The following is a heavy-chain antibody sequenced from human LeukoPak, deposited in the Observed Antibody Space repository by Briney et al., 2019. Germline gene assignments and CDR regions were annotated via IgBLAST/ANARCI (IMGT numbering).Heavy chain of an antibody. Sequence: GGSLRLSCAASGFTFSSYAMHWVRQAPGKGLEYVSATSSNRGSTYYANSVKGRFTISRDNSKNTLYLQMGSLRAEDMAVYYCARGSHNWNDFDYWGQGTLVTVSS. J-gene: IGHJ4*02. CDR2: TSSNRGST. CDR3: ARGSHNWNDFDY. D-gene: IGHD1-1*01. V-gene: IGHV3-64*01. CDR1: GFTFSSYA.